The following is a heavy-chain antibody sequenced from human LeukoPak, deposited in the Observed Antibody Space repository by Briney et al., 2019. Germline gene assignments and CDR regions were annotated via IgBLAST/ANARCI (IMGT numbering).Heavy chain of an antibody. CDR2: IYYSGST. Sequence: MASETLSLTCTVSGGSISSYYWSWIRQPPGKGLEWIGYIYYSGSTNYNPSLKSRVTISVDTSKNQFSLKLSSVTAADTAVYYCARHLWKATTAFDYWGQGTLVTVSS. CDR3: ARHLWKATTAFDY. D-gene: IGHD1-1*01. J-gene: IGHJ4*02. V-gene: IGHV4-59*08. CDR1: GGSISSYY.